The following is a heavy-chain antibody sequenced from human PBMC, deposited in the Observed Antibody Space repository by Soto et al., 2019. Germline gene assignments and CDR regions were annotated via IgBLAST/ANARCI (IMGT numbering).Heavy chain of an antibody. Sequence: GGSLRLSCAASGFTFSSYAMHWVRQAPGKGLEWVAVISYDGSNKYYADSVKGRFTVSRDNSKNTLYLQMNSLRAEDTAVYYCARIGEGELRPYYYYGMDVWGKGTTVTVSS. CDR3: ARIGEGELRPYYYYGMDV. J-gene: IGHJ6*04. V-gene: IGHV3-30-3*01. D-gene: IGHD1-7*01. CDR1: GFTFSSYA. CDR2: ISYDGSNK.